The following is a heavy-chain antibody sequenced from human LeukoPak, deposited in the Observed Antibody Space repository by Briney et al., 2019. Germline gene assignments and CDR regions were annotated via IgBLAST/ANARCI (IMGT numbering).Heavy chain of an antibody. CDR1: GFTFSSYW. CDR3: ARDGTYYDFWSGFYWLDY. V-gene: IGHV3-7*01. D-gene: IGHD3-3*01. J-gene: IGHJ4*02. CDR2: IKQDGSEK. Sequence: GGSLRLSCAASGFTFSSYWMSWVRQAPGKGLEGVANIKQDGSEKYYVDSVKGRFTISRDNAKNSLYLQMNSLRAEDTAVYYCARDGTYYDFWSGFYWLDYWGQGTLVTVSS.